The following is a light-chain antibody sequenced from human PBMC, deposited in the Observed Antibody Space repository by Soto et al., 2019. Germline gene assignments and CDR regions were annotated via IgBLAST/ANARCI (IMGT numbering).Light chain of an antibody. Sequence: IVMSQSPSTLSVSPGERATLSCRASQSISRYLAWYQQKPGQATRLLIYGASTRATGIPVRFSGSGSGTEFTLTISSLQPEDFAVYYCQQYNNWPPGTFGQGTKV. J-gene: IGKJ1*01. V-gene: IGKV3-15*01. CDR1: QSISRY. CDR2: GAS. CDR3: QQYNNWPPGT.